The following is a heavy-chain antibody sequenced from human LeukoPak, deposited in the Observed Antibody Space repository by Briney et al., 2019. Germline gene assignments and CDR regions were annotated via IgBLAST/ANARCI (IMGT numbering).Heavy chain of an antibody. V-gene: IGHV4-34*01. Sequence: PSETLSLTCSVSGGSISDTDHYWGWIRQPPGKGLEWIGEINHSGSTNYNPSLKSRVTISVDTSKNQFSLKLSSVTAADTAVYYCARGRRSTSWSTARNWFDPWGQGTLVTVSS. D-gene: IGHD2-2*01. J-gene: IGHJ5*02. CDR2: INHSGST. CDR3: ARGRRSTSWSTARNWFDP. CDR1: GGSISDTDHY.